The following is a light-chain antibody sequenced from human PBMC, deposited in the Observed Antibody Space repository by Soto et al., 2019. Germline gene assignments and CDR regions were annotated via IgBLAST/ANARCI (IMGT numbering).Light chain of an antibody. CDR1: QSISNH. CDR2: AAS. V-gene: IGKV1-39*01. CDR3: QQGHSFPLT. J-gene: IGKJ4*01. Sequence: DIQMTQSPSSLSASVEDRVIITCRASQSISNHLNWYQQKPGKAPKLLIFAASSLQSGVPSRFSGSRSGPDFTLTISSLQPEDFATYYCQQGHSFPLTFGGGTKVDIK.